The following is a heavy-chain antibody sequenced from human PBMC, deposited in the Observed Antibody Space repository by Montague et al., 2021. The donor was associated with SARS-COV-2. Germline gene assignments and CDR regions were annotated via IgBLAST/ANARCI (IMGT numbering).Heavy chain of an antibody. J-gene: IGHJ6*02. D-gene: IGHD2-21*01. CDR3: ARGFRDVVRTTRLHKKLYSPGLDV. V-gene: IGHV4-34*01. CDR1: GESISCHF. CDR2: INLTGGT. Sequence: SETLSLTCAVSGESISCHFWRWIRKPPGNGLEWLGVINLTGGTNSAPSRESRPSISMDPSKRQVPLRLTSVTAADTALYFCARGFRDVVRTTRLHKKLYSPGLDVWGRGTMVTVSS.